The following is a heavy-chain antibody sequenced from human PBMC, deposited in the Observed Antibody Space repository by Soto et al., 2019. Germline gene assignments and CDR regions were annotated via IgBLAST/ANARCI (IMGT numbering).Heavy chain of an antibody. CDR2: IYSSGST. D-gene: IGHD4-17*01. Sequence: SETLSLTCTVSGGSISNYYWNWIRQSPGKGLEWIGYIYSSGSTHYNPSLQNRVTISIDTSKNQVSLKVNSVTAADTAVYYCAIDHPPSYGVLFFAYWGQGTPVPVPS. V-gene: IGHV4-59*01. CDR1: GGSISNYY. CDR3: AIDHPPSYGVLFFAY. J-gene: IGHJ4*02.